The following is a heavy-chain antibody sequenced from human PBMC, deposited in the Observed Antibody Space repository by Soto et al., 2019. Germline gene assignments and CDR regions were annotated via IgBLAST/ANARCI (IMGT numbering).Heavy chain of an antibody. CDR1: GGSFSGYY. J-gene: IGHJ3*02. Sequence: PTETLSLTCAVYGGSFSGYYWSWIRQPPGKGLEWIGEINHSGSTNYNPSLKSRVTISVDTSKNQFSLKLSSVTAADTAVYYCAGRITIFGVVIVFQAFVIGAKGQWSPSPQ. D-gene: IGHD3-3*01. CDR3: AGRITIFGVVIVFQAFV. CDR2: INHSGST. V-gene: IGHV4-34*01.